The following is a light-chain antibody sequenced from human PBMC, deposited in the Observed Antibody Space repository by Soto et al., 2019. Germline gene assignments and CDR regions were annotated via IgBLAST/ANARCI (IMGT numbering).Light chain of an antibody. CDR1: QSISSW. V-gene: IGKV1-5*03. J-gene: IGKJ1*01. CDR2: KAS. CDR3: QQYNSYWT. Sequence: DIQMTQSPSTLSASVGDRVTITCRASQSISSWLAWYQQKPGKAPKLLIYKASSLESGVPSRFSVSGSGTEFTLTISSLQPDDFATYYFQQYNSYWTFGQGTKVEIK.